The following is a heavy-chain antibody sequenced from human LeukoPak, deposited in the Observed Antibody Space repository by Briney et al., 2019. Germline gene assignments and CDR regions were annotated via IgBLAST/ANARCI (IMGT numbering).Heavy chain of an antibody. J-gene: IGHJ6*02. CDR2: ISSSSSYI. V-gene: IGHV3-21*04. Sequence: GGSLRLSCAASGFTFSSYSMNWVRQAPGKGLEWVSSISSSSSYIYFADSVKGRFTISRDNSKNTLYLQMSSLRAEDTAIYYCAKDSTVSGSYYGMDIWGQGTTVTVSS. CDR1: GFTFSSYS. D-gene: IGHD3-22*01. CDR3: AKDSTVSGSYYGMDI.